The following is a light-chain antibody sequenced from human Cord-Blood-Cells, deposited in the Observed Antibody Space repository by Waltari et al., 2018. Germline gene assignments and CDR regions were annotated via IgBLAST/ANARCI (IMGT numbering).Light chain of an antibody. CDR3: QQSYRTPPYT. CDR2: AAS. J-gene: IGKJ2*01. V-gene: IGKV1-39*01. CDR1: QSISSY. Sequence: DLQMNQYPSSLSASVGDRVTITCRASQSISSYLNWYQQKPGKAPKLLIYAASSLQSGVPSRFSGSGSGTDFTLTISSLQPEDFATYYCQQSYRTPPYTFGQGTKLEIK.